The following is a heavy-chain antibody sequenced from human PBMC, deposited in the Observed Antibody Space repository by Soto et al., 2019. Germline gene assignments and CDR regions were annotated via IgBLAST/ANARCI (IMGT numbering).Heavy chain of an antibody. J-gene: IGHJ6*02. D-gene: IGHD2-8*01. V-gene: IGHV3-33*01. Sequence: GGSLRLSCAASGFIFSSYGMHWVRQAPGKGLEWVAVIWYDGSNKYYADSVKGRFSISRDNSKNTLHLQMNSLRDDDTAVYYCARGDCSNGVCSSLDVWGQGTTVTVSS. CDR2: IWYDGSNK. CDR3: ARGDCSNGVCSSLDV. CDR1: GFIFSSYG.